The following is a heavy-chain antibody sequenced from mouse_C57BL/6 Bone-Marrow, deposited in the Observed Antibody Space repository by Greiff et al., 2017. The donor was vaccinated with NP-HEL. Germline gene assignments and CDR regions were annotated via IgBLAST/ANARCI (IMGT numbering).Heavy chain of an antibody. Sequence: VQLQQPGTELVKPGASVKLSCKASGYTFTSYWMHWVKQRPGQGLEWIGIINPSNGGTNYNEKFKSKATLTVDKSSSTAYMQLSSLTSEDSAVYYGARQAYYGSSYRRFAYWGQGTLVTVSA. CDR1: GYTFTSYW. J-gene: IGHJ3*01. V-gene: IGHV1-53*01. D-gene: IGHD1-1*01. CDR3: ARQAYYGSSYRRFAY. CDR2: INPSNGGT.